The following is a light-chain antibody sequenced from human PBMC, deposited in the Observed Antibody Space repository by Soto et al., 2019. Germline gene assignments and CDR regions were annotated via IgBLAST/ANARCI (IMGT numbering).Light chain of an antibody. CDR3: LQDYNYPIT. J-gene: IGKJ5*01. CDR2: AAS. CDR1: QDIRNE. Sequence: IQMTQSPSSLSASVGDTVTITCRASQDIRNELGWYQQKKGKAPKLLIYAASSLQSGVPSRFRGSGSGTDFTLTISRLQPEDFETYYCLQDYNYPITFGQGTRLEIK. V-gene: IGKV1-6*02.